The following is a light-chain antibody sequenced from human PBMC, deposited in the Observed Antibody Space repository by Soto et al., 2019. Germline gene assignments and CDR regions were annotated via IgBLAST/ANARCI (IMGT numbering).Light chain of an antibody. V-gene: IGKV1-6*01. CDR2: LAS. CDR1: QGISNS. Sequence: AIQLTQSPSSLSASVGDRVTITCRASQGISNSLAWYQQKPGKAPKLLMYLASTLQSGVPPRFSGTGSGTNFTLTISSLQPEDFATYYCLQDYNYPRTFGQGTKVDIK. J-gene: IGKJ1*01. CDR3: LQDYNYPRT.